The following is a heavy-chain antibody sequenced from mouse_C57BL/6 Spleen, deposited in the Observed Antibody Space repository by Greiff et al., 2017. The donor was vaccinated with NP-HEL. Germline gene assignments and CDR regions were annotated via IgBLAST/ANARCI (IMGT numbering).Heavy chain of an antibody. CDR3: VRHAWDRYFDV. Sequence: EVQGVESGGGLVQPKGSLKLSCAASGFSFNTYAMNWVRQAPGKGLEWVARIRSKSNNYATYYADSVKDRFTISRDDSESMLYLQMNNLKTEDTAMYYCVRHAWDRYFDVWGTGTTVTVSS. V-gene: IGHV10-1*01. J-gene: IGHJ1*03. D-gene: IGHD4-1*01. CDR2: IRSKSNNYAT. CDR1: GFSFNTYA.